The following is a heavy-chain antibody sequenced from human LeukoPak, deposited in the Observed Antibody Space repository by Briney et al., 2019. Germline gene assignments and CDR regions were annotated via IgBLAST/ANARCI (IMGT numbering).Heavy chain of an antibody. J-gene: IGHJ4*02. Sequence: GGSLRLSCAASGFTLSSYAMGWVRQAPGKGLEWVSTISGGGGSTYHADSVKGRFTISRDNSKNTLYLQMNSLRAEDTAVYYCAKDRAAGTFFDYWGQGTLVTVSS. CDR2: ISGGGGST. V-gene: IGHV3-23*01. D-gene: IGHD6-13*01. CDR1: GFTLSSYA. CDR3: AKDRAAGTFFDY.